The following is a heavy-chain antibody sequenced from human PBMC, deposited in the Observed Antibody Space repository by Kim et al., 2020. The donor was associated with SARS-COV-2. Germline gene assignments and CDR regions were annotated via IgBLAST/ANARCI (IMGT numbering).Heavy chain of an antibody. V-gene: IGHV4-59*09. D-gene: IGHD5-12*01. Sequence: NPSLKSRVTISVDASKNQYALKLSSVTAAGTAVYYCARGGYSDYDRNFDYWGQGALVTVSS. J-gene: IGHJ4*02. CDR3: ARGGYSDYDRNFDY.